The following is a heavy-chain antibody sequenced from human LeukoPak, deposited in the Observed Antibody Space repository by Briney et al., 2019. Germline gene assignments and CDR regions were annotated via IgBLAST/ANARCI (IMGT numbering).Heavy chain of an antibody. CDR2: ISYHGSEK. V-gene: IGHV3-30*03. D-gene: IGHD2-2*01. CDR3: AAVLPSASTGHYYGIDV. CDR1: GFTFNNYG. Sequence: GGSLRLSCAASGFTFNNYGKHWVRQAPGKGLEWVAVISYHGSEKFYAESVKGRFTISRDNSKSTLYLQMNSLRAEDTALYYCAAVLPSASTGHYYGIDVWGQGTTVTVSS. J-gene: IGHJ6*02.